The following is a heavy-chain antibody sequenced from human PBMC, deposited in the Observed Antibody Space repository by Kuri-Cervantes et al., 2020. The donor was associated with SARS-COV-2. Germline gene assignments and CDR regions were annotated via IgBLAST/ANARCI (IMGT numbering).Heavy chain of an antibody. CDR1: GFTFGSYS. J-gene: IGHJ4*02. CDR2: ISSSSSTI. Sequence: GESLKISCAASGFTFGSYSMNWVRQAPGKGLEWVSYISSSSSTIYYADSVKGRFTISRDNAKNSLYLQMNSLRAEDTAVYYCASPEVAIRGWGQGTLVTVSS. CDR3: ASPEVAIRG. V-gene: IGHV3-48*01. D-gene: IGHD2-2*02.